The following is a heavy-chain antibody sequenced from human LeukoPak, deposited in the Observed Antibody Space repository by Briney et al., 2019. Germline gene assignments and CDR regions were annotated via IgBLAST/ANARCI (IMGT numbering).Heavy chain of an antibody. J-gene: IGHJ4*02. CDR2: INPRGDAT. CDR3: ARSARGYCSGGSCQRFDY. D-gene: IGHD2-15*01. V-gene: IGHV1-46*01. CDR1: GNTFIGYW. Sequence: GASVKASCKASGNTFIGYWIHWVRQAPGQGLEWMGAINPRGDATIGAQKFQGRVTTTRDTSTSTVYIELSSLRSEDTAVYYCARSARGYCSGGSCQRFDYWGQGTLVTVSS.